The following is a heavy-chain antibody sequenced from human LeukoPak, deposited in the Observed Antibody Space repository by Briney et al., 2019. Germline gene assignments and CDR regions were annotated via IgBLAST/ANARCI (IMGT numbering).Heavy chain of an antibody. V-gene: IGHV4-59*01. Sequence: SETLSLTCTVSGGSISSYYWSWIRQPPGKGLEWIGYIYYSGSTNYNPSLKSRVTISVDTSKNQFSLKLSSVTAADTAVYYCARVPKSITGTTSYPDYWGQGTLVTVSS. D-gene: IGHD1-20*01. CDR1: GGSISSYY. J-gene: IGHJ4*02. CDR3: ARVPKSITGTTSYPDY. CDR2: IYYSGST.